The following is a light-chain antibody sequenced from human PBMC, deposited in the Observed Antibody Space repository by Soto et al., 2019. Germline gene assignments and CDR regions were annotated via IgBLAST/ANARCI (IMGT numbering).Light chain of an antibody. CDR2: EVA. CDR3: SSYTNSGTLVV. J-gene: IGLJ3*02. Sequence: QSALTQPASVSGSPGQSITLSCSGSGSDIGTYNFVSWYQHHPGRAPKLIISEVANRPSGVSDRFSGSKSGSLASLTISGLQADDEAVYYCSSYTNSGTLVVFGGGTKRTVL. V-gene: IGLV2-14*01. CDR1: GSDIGTYNF.